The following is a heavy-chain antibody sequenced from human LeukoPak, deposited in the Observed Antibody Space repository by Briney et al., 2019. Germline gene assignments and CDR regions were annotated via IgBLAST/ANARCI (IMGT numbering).Heavy chain of an antibody. Sequence: GGSLRLSCAASGFTFNNYAMSWVRQAPGKGLEWVSTISGSSVNTYYADSVKGRFTISRDNSKNTLYLQMNSLRAEDTAVYYCANSVRGWYTFDYWGQGTLVTVSS. CDR2: ISGSSVNT. CDR1: GFTFNNYA. D-gene: IGHD6-19*01. V-gene: IGHV3-23*01. J-gene: IGHJ4*02. CDR3: ANSVRGWYTFDY.